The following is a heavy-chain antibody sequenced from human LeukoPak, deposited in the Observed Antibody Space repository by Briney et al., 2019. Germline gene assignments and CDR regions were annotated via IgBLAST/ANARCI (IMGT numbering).Heavy chain of an antibody. D-gene: IGHD5-12*01. CDR3: VNGGYSGYDLDD. CDR1: GFIFSSYD. Sequence: GGSLRLSCSASGFIFSSYDMHWVRQAPGKGLEYVSGISSNGGSTYYADSVKGRFTISRDNSKNTLDLQMSSLRAEDTAVYYCVNGGYSGYDLDDWGQGTLVTVSS. V-gene: IGHV3-64D*09. CDR2: ISSNGGST. J-gene: IGHJ4*02.